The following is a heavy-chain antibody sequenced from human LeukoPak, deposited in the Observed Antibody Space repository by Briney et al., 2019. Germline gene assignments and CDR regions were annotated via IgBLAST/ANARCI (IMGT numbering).Heavy chain of an antibody. J-gene: IGHJ4*02. V-gene: IGHV4-4*07. Sequence: PSETLSLTCTVSGGSISSYYWSWIRQPAGKGLQWIGRMYTSGSTNYNPSLKSRVTMSVDTSKNQFSLKLSSVTAADTAVYYCVRSLWMSSTGWVFDFWGQGTLVTVSS. CDR1: GGSISSYY. CDR2: MYTSGST. CDR3: VRSLWMSSTGWVFDF. D-gene: IGHD2-8*02.